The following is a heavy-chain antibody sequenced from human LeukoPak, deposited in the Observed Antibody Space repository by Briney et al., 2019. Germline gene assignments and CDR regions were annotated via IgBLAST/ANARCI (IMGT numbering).Heavy chain of an antibody. CDR3: AKGPYYHETSGNHYFDY. CDR1: GFTFTTYW. V-gene: IGHV3-7*01. J-gene: IGHJ4*02. CDR2: IKQDGSEK. D-gene: IGHD3-22*01. Sequence: GGSLRLSCAASGFTFTTYWMHWVRQAPGKGLEWLANIKQDGSEKYYVDSAKGRFTTSRDNSKNTLYLQMNSLRTEDTAVYHCAKGPYYHETSGNHYFDYWGQGTLVIVSS.